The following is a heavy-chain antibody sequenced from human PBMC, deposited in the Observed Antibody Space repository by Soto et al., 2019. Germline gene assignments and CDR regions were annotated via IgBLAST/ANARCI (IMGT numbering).Heavy chain of an antibody. CDR1: GGTFSSYA. CDR2: IIRIFGTA. V-gene: IGHV1-69*12. CDR3: ARNGYCVSTRCYSDYYSGMDV. J-gene: IGHJ6*02. D-gene: IGHD2-2*02. Sequence: QVQLVQSGAEVKKPGSSVKVSCKASGGTFSSYAISWVRQAPGQGLEWMGGIIRIFGTANYAQKFQGRVTITADESXCTAYMELSSLRSEDTAVYYCARNGYCVSTRCYSDYYSGMDVWGQGTTVTVSS.